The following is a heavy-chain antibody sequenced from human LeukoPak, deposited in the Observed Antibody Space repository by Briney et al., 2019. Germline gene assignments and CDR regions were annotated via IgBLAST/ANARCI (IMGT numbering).Heavy chain of an antibody. CDR1: GYTFTSYG. V-gene: IGHV1-18*01. Sequence: ASVKVSCKASGYTFTSYGISWVRQAPGQGLEWMGWISAYNGNTNYAQKLQGRVTMTTDTPTSTAYMELRSLRSDDTAVYYCARAPPVRQKYYFDYWGQGTLVTVSS. J-gene: IGHJ4*02. CDR3: ARAPPVRQKYYFDY. CDR2: ISAYNGNT.